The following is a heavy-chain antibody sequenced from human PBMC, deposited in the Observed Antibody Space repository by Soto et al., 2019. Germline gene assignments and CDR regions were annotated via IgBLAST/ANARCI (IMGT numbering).Heavy chain of an antibody. CDR1: GFTFSDYY. CDR2: ISSSSTYT. D-gene: IGHD5-18*01. V-gene: IGHV3-11*03. CDR3: ARRYTAMAPFDY. Sequence: GGSLRLSCAASGFTFSDYYMSWIRQAPGKGLEWVSHISSSSTYTNYADSVKGRFTISRDNAENSLYLQMNSLRAEDTAVYYCARRYTAMAPFDYWGQGTLVTDSS. J-gene: IGHJ4*02.